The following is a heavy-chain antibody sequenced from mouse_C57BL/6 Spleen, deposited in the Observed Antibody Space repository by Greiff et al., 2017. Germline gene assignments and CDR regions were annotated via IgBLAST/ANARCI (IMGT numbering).Heavy chain of an antibody. J-gene: IGHJ3*01. D-gene: IGHD2-5*01. Sequence: VQLQQPGAELVKPGASVKLSCKASGYTFTSYWMHWVKQRPGQGLEWIGAIDPETGGTAYNQKFKGKAILTADKSSSTAYMELRSLTSEDSAVYYCTREYYSNPSFAYWGQGTLVTVSA. CDR3: TREYYSNPSFAY. CDR1: GYTFTSYW. CDR2: IDPETGGT. V-gene: IGHV1-64*01.